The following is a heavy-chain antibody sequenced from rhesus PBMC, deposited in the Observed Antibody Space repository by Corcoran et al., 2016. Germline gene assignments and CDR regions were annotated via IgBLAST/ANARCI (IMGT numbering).Heavy chain of an antibody. Sequence: QVQLQESGPGLVKPSETLSLTCAVSGDSVSGGFDWTWIRQPPGKGLEWIGYIYGSTGNTDYGPSVQNRVPISRDTSKNQFSLLLTSVTAADTTFYYCARSRAGTTWANDYWGQGVLVTVSS. D-gene: IGHD1-20*01. CDR2: IYGSTGNT. J-gene: IGHJ4*01. V-gene: IGHV4-76*01. CDR1: GDSVSGGFD. CDR3: ARSRAGTTWANDY.